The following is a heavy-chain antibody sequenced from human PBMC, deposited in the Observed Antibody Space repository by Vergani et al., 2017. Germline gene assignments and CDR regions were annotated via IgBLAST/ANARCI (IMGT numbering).Heavy chain of an antibody. D-gene: IGHD3-22*01. CDR3: ARAWRYYYDSSGDYHDY. Sequence: QVQLQESGPGLVKPSETLSLTCTVSGGSISSYYWSWIRQPPGKGLEWIGYIYYSGSTNYNPSLKSRVTISVDTSKNQFSLKLSSVTAADTAVYYCARAWRYYYDSSGDYHDYWGQGALVTVSS. J-gene: IGHJ4*02. CDR2: IYYSGST. CDR1: GGSISSYY. V-gene: IGHV4-59*01.